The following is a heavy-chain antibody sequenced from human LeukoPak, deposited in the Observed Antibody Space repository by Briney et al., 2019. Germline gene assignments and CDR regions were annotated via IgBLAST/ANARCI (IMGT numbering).Heavy chain of an antibody. D-gene: IGHD2-2*02. CDR2: ISGGGGST. CDR3: AKGGRKAVVPAAIGWDYFDY. V-gene: IGHV3-23*01. CDR1: GFTFSSYA. Sequence: GGSLRLSCAASGFTFSSYAMSWVRQAPGKGLEWVSVISGGGGSTYYADSVKGRFTISRDNSKNTLYLQMNSLRAEDTAVYYCAKGGRKAVVPAAIGWDYFDYWGQGTLVTVSS. J-gene: IGHJ4*02.